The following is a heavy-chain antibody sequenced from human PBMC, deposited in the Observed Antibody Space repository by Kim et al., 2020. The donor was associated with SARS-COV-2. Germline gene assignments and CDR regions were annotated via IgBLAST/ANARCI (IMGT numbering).Heavy chain of an antibody. V-gene: IGHV1-46*01. CDR1: GYTFTSYY. Sequence: ASVKVSCKASGYTFTSYYMHWVRQAPGQGLEWMGIINPSGGSTSYAQKFQGRVTMTRDTSTSTVYMELSSLRSEDTAVYYCARTIVVVPAAMDKGTESDGMDVWGQGTTVTVSS. CDR3: ARTIVVVPAAMDKGTESDGMDV. J-gene: IGHJ6*02. CDR2: INPSGGST. D-gene: IGHD2-2*01.